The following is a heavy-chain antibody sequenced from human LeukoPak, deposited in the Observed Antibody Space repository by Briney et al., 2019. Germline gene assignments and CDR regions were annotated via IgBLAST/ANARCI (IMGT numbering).Heavy chain of an antibody. J-gene: IGHJ6*02. D-gene: IGHD4-17*01. V-gene: IGHV3-43*02. CDR2: ISGDGGST. Sequence: PGGSLRLSCAASGFTISSYAMNWVRQAPGKGLEWVSLISGDGGSTYYADSVKGRFTISRDNSKNSLYLQMNSLRTEDTALYYCAKDTDYGDYGNYYYYGMDVWGQGTTVTVSS. CDR1: GFTISSYA. CDR3: AKDTDYGDYGNYYYYGMDV.